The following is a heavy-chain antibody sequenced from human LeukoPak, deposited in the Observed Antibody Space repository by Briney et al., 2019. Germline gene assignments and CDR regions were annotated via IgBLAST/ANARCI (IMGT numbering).Heavy chain of an antibody. J-gene: IGHJ4*02. V-gene: IGHV3-30*02. CDR1: GFTFSSYG. CDR2: IRYDGSNK. CDR3: AKDAGGVGSGWDLDY. Sequence: PGGSLRLSCAASGFTFSSYGMHWVRQAPGKGLEWVAFIRYDGSNKYYVDSVKGRFTISRDNSKNTLYLQMNSLRAEDTAVYYCAKDAGGVGSGWDLDYWDQGTLVTVSS. D-gene: IGHD6-19*01.